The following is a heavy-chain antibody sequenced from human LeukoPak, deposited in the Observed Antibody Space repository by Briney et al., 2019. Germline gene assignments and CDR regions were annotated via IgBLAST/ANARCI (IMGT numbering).Heavy chain of an antibody. V-gene: IGHV3-23*01. J-gene: IGHJ4*02. CDR3: AKDDRAVGYCSGGSCYFSY. CDR2: IIGSGSST. Sequence: GGSLRLSCAASGFTFSSYAMSWVRQAPGKGLEWVSAIIGSGSSTYYADSVKGRFTISRDNSKNTLFLQMNSLRAEDTAVYYCAKDDRAVGYCSGGSCYFSYWGQGTLVTVSS. D-gene: IGHD2-15*01. CDR1: GFTFSSYA.